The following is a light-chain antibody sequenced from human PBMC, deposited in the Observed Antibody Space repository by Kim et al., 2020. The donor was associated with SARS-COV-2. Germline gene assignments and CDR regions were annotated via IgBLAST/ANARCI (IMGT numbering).Light chain of an antibody. Sequence: EIVLTQSPGTLSLSPGQRATLSCRASHTVSNNNLAWYLQKPGQPPRLLIYGASSRATGIPDRFSGSGSGTDFTLTINRLEPEDFAVYYGKQYDDSPTYSVGQGTKLEI. CDR3: KQYDDSPTYS. V-gene: IGKV3-20*01. CDR2: GAS. J-gene: IGKJ2*03. CDR1: HTVSNNN.